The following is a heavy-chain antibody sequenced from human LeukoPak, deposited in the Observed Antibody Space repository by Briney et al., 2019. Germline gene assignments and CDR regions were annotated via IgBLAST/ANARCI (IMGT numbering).Heavy chain of an antibody. J-gene: IGHJ4*02. V-gene: IGHV3-23*01. Sequence: GGSLRLSCVVSGITLSNYGMSWVRQAPGKGLEWVSAISGSGGSTYYADSVKGRFTISRDNSKNTLYLQMNSLRAEDTSVYYCAKDVGAREAVPAAMGVFDYWGQGTLVTVSS. CDR2: ISGSGGST. CDR3: AKDVGAREAVPAAMGVFDY. D-gene: IGHD2-2*01. CDR1: GITLSNYG.